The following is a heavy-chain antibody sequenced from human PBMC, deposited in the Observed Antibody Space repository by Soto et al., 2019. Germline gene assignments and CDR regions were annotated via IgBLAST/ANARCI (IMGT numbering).Heavy chain of an antibody. J-gene: IGHJ6*03. Sequence: GGSLRLSCAASGFTFSSYSMNWVRQAPGKGLEWVSSISSSSSYIYYADSVKGRFTISRDNAKNSLYLQMNSLRAEDTAVYYCARAPQAWEPLPPDYYYYYMDVWGKGTTVTVSS. CDR3: ARAPQAWEPLPPDYYYYYMDV. D-gene: IGHD1-26*01. V-gene: IGHV3-21*01. CDR2: ISSSSSYI. CDR1: GFTFSSYS.